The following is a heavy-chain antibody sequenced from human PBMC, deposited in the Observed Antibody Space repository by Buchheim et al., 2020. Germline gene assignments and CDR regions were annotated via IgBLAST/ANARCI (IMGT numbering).Heavy chain of an antibody. CDR3: AKVAPTVVCFDY. Sequence: QVQLVESGGGVVQPGRSLRLSCAASGFTFSSYGMHWVRQAPGKGLEWVAVISYDGSNKYYGDSVRGRFTISRVDSKNTLYLQMNSLRAEDTAVYYCAKVAPTVVCFDYWGQGTL. V-gene: IGHV3-30*18. CDR2: ISYDGSNK. CDR1: GFTFSSYG. D-gene: IGHD2-21*02. J-gene: IGHJ4*02.